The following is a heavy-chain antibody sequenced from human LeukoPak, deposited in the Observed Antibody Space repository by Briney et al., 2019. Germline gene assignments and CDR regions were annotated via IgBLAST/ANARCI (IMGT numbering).Heavy chain of an antibody. CDR3: ARAVRGSSLTFDY. V-gene: IGHV3-33*01. CDR2: IWYDGSNK. Sequence: PGGSLRLSCAASGFTFSSYGMHWVRQAPGKGLEWVAVIWYDGSNKYYADSVKGRFTISRDNSKNTLYLQMNSLRAEDTAVYYCARAVRGSSLTFDYWGQGTLVTVSS. CDR1: GFTFSSYG. D-gene: IGHD6-13*01. J-gene: IGHJ4*02.